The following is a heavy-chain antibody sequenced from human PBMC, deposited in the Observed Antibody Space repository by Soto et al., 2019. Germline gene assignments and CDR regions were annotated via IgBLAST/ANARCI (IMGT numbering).Heavy chain of an antibody. Sequence: QVQLQQWGAGLLKPSETLSLTCAVYGGSFSGYYWSWIRQPPGKGLEWIGEINHSGSTNYNPSLKSRVTLSVDTSKNQFSLKLSSVTAADTAVYYCARGEWGLLDYWGQGTLVTVSS. D-gene: IGHD3-16*01. V-gene: IGHV4-34*01. CDR3: ARGEWGLLDY. CDR1: GGSFSGYY. J-gene: IGHJ4*02. CDR2: INHSGST.